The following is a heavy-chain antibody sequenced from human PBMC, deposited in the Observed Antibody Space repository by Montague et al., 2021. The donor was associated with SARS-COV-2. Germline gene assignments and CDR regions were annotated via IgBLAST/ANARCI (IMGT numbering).Heavy chain of an antibody. CDR1: GGSFSGYY. CDR3: ARSREEFTSIAVIITGGMHYFDY. V-gene: IGHV4-34*01. Sequence: SETLSLTCAVYGGSFSGYYWCWVRQAPGKGLEWIGEINHSGSTHYNPSLKSRVSMSVDTSKNQFSLKMSSVTAADTAVFYCARSREEFTSIAVIITGGMHYFDYWGQGTLVTVSS. J-gene: IGHJ4*02. CDR2: INHSGST. D-gene: IGHD3-22*01.